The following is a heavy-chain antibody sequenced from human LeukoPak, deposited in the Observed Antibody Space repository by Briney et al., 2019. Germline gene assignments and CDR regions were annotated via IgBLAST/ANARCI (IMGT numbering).Heavy chain of an antibody. Sequence: SETLSLTCTVSGGSISSGGYYWSWIRQHPGKGLEWIGYIYYSGSTYYNPSLKSRVTISVDTSKNQFSLKLSSVTAADTAVYYCAREDYYDSTGYYPSYYYYGMDVWGQGTTVTVSS. J-gene: IGHJ6*02. CDR1: GGSISSGGYY. CDR2: IYYSGST. V-gene: IGHV4-31*03. D-gene: IGHD3-22*01. CDR3: AREDYYDSTGYYPSYYYYGMDV.